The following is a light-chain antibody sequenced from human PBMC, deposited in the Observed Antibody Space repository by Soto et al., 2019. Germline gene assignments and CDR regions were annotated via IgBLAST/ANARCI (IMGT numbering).Light chain of an antibody. CDR3: LLSYTSSRARL. V-gene: IGLV7-46*01. J-gene: IGLJ2*01. Sequence: QAVVTQEPSLTVSPGGTVTLTCGSSTGAVTSGHYPYWFQQKPGQAPRTLIYDTNNKHSWTPARFSGSLLWDKAALTLSGAQPEDEAEYYCLLSYTSSRARLFGGGTKLTVL. CDR2: DTN. CDR1: TGAVTSGHY.